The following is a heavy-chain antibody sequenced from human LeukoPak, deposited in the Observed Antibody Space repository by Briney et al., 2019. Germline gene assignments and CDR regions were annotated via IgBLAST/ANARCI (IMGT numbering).Heavy chain of an antibody. J-gene: IGHJ4*02. CDR2: IVGSGGST. D-gene: IGHD6-19*01. CDR3: AKTTTGYSSGRYPGWPVDY. CDR1: GFTFSSYA. Sequence: GGSLRLSCAASGFTFSSYAMYWVRQAPGKGLEWVSGIVGSGGSTHYADSVKGRFTISRDNSKNTVYLQMNSLRAEDTAVYYYAKTTTGYSSGRYPGWPVDYWGQGTLVTVSS. V-gene: IGHV3-23*01.